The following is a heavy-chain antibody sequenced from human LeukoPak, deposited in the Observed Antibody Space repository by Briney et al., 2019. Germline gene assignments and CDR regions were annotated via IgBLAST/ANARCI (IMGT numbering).Heavy chain of an antibody. J-gene: IGHJ6*04. CDR1: GGSISSYY. D-gene: IGHD3-9*01. Sequence: LETLSLTCTVSGGSISSYYWSWIRQPPGKGLEWIGYIYYSGRNNYNPSLKSRVTISVDTSKNQFSLKLSSVTAADTAVYYCARDTPYYDILTGYYREANYYYGMDVWGKGTTVTVSS. CDR2: IYYSGRN. CDR3: ARDTPYYDILTGYYREANYYYGMDV. V-gene: IGHV4-59*01.